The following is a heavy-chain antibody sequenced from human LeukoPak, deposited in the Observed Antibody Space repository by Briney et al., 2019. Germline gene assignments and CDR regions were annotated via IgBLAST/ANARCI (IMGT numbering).Heavy chain of an antibody. CDR2: IHSDGRP. V-gene: IGHV4-34*01. CDR3: ARVLTAAGLDF. Sequence: GSLRLSCAASGFTFSSYSMNWVRQAPGKGLEWIGNIHSDGRPAPNPSLRSRVTLSLDTSTNQFSLKMNSVTAADTALYYCARVLTAAGLDFWGQGILVSISS. J-gene: IGHJ4*02. CDR1: GFTFSSYS. D-gene: IGHD6-25*01.